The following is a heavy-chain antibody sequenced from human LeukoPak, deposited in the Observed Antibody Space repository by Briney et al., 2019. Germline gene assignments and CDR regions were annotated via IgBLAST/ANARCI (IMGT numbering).Heavy chain of an antibody. J-gene: IGHJ4*02. CDR2: ISSSSSYI. D-gene: IGHD2-21*01. CDR1: GFTFSSYS. Sequence: GGSLRLSCAASGFTFSSYSMNWVRQAPGKGLEWVSSISSSSSYIYYADSVKGRFTISRDNAKNSLYLQMNSLRIEDTAFYYCAKGIYHSGNWYVDFWGQGTLVTVSS. CDR3: AKGIYHSGNWYVDF. V-gene: IGHV3-21*04.